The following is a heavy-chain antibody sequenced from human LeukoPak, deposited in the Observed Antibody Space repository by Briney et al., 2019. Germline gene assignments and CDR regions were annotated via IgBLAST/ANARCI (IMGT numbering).Heavy chain of an antibody. CDR1: GGSISSGGYY. CDR3: ARAYDSSGYYPHY. CDR2: IYYSGST. D-gene: IGHD3-22*01. Sequence: SETLSLTCTVSGGSISSGGYYWSWIRQHPGKGLEWIGYIYYSGSTYYNPSLKSRVTISVDTSKNQFSLKLSSVTAADTAVYYCARAYDSSGYYPHYWGQGTLVTVSS. J-gene: IGHJ4*02. V-gene: IGHV4-31*03.